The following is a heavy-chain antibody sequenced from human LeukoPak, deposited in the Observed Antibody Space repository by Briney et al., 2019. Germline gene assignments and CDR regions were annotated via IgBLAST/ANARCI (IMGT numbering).Heavy chain of an antibody. CDR2: IKGDGSDK. V-gene: IGHV3-7*01. CDR3: AREVATGSDY. Sequence: GGSLRLSCAASGFTFSDYWISWVRQAPGTGLEWVANIKGDGSDKYYADSVRGRFAISRDNAKKSLYLQMSSLRVEDTAVYYCAREVATGSDYWGQGTLVTVSS. CDR1: GFTFSDYW. J-gene: IGHJ4*02. D-gene: IGHD3-10*01.